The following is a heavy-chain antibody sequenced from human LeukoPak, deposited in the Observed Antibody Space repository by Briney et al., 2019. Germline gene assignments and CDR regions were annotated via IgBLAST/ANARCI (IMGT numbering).Heavy chain of an antibody. J-gene: IGHJ3*02. V-gene: IGHV1-69*13. D-gene: IGHD2-15*01. Sequence: SVKVSCKASEYTFTSYDINWVRQATGQGLEWMGGIIPIFGTANYAQKFQGRVTITADESTSTAYMELSSLRSEDTAVYYCARVAATFEAFDIWGQGTMVTVSS. CDR3: ARVAATFEAFDI. CDR2: IIPIFGTA. CDR1: EYTFTSYD.